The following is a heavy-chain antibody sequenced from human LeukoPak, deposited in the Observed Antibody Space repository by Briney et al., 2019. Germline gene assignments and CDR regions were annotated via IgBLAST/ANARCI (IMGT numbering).Heavy chain of an antibody. V-gene: IGHV1-18*01. CDR2: ISAYNGNT. D-gene: IGHD2-21*02. CDR3: ARDGYYGGDCYVTYFDY. Sequence: ASVKVSCKASGYTLTSYGISWVRQAPGQGLEWIGWISAYNGNTNYAQKLQGRDTMTTDTSTSTAYMELRSLRSDDTAVYYCARDGYYGGDCYVTYFDYWGQGTLVTVSS. CDR1: GYTLTSYG. J-gene: IGHJ4*02.